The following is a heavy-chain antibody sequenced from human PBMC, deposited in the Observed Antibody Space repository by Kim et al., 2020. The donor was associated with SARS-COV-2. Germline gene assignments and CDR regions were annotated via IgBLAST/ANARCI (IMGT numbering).Heavy chain of an antibody. D-gene: IGHD1-7*01. Sequence: ASVKVSCKASGYTFTGYYMHWVRQAPGQGLEWMGRINPNSGGTNYAQKFQGRVTMTRDTSISTAYMELSRLRSDDTAVYYCARDPETGTTFHPADYFDYWGQGTLVTVSS. J-gene: IGHJ4*02. CDR3: ARDPETGTTFHPADYFDY. CDR1: GYTFTGYY. CDR2: INPNSGGT. V-gene: IGHV1-2*06.